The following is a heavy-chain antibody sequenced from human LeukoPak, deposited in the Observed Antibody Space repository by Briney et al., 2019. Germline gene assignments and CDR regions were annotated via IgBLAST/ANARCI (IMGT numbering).Heavy chain of an antibody. D-gene: IGHD5-24*01. CDR1: GFTFSSYS. V-gene: IGHV3-21*01. J-gene: IGHJ3*02. Sequence: PGGSLRLSCEASGFTFSSYSMNWFGQAPGKGLDGVSSISGPSTYKHYADSVRGRFTISRDNANNTLYLQMNSLRAEDTAVYYCAREIQRTVEMTTNRAFDIWGQGTKVTVSS. CDR2: ISGPSTYK. CDR3: AREIQRTVEMTTNRAFDI.